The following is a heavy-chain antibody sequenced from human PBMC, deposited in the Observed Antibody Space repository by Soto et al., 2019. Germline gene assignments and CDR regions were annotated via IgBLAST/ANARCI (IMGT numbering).Heavy chain of an antibody. D-gene: IGHD1-26*01. Sequence: QVQLVESGGGVVQPGRSLRLSCAASGFTFGIYGMHWVRQAPGKGLEWVAVIWYDGSIKYHADSVKGRFTISRDNSKNTVYRQMNSLSDEDTGVYYCARATSGSFDALDMWGQGTMVTVSS. CDR1: GFTFGIYG. V-gene: IGHV3-33*01. CDR2: IWYDGSIK. CDR3: ARATSGSFDALDM. J-gene: IGHJ3*02.